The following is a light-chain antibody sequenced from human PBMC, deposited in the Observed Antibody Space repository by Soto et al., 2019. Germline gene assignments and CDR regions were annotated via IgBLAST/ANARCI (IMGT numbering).Light chain of an antibody. Sequence: IGLTQSPGALSLSPGERATLSCRASQSVSNNYLAWYQQKPGQAPRLLIYGASNRATGIPDRFSGSGSGTDFTLTISRLEPEDFAVYYCQQYGSPGTFGQGTKVDI. CDR2: GAS. V-gene: IGKV3-20*01. CDR1: QSVSNNY. CDR3: QQYGSPGT. J-gene: IGKJ1*01.